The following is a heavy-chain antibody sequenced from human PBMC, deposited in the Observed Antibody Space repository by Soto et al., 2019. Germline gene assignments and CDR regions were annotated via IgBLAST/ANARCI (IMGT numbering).Heavy chain of an antibody. CDR2: ISSSSSYI. CDR1: GFTFSSYS. Sequence: EVQLVESGGGLVKPGGSLRLSCAASGFTFSSYSMNWVRQAPGKGLEWVSSISSSSSYIYYADSVKGRFTISRDNAKNSLYLQMNSLRAEDTAVYYCARGGDYVLDYYGMDVWGQGTTVTVSS. V-gene: IGHV3-21*01. CDR3: ARGGDYVLDYYGMDV. J-gene: IGHJ6*02. D-gene: IGHD4-17*01.